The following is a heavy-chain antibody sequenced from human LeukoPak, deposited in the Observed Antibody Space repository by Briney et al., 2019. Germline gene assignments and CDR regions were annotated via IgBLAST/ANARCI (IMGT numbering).Heavy chain of an antibody. CDR3: ARDYRRTTSYYFDY. D-gene: IGHD1-1*01. J-gene: IGHJ4*02. CDR1: GFTFSDYY. V-gene: IGHV3-30-3*01. CDR2: ISYDGSNK. Sequence: GGSLRLSCAASGFTFSDYYMTWIRQAPGKGLEWVAVISYDGSNKYYADSVKGRFTISRDNSKNTLYLQMNSLRAEDTAVYYCARDYRRTTSYYFDYWGQGTLVTVSS.